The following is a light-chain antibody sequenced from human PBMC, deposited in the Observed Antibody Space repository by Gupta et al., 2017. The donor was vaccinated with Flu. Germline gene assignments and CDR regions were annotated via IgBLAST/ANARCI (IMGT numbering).Light chain of an antibody. CDR2: SAS. V-gene: IGKV1-39*01. CDR3: LRSDTTRLT. J-gene: IGKJ3*01. CDR1: QSISSY. Sequence: DIQMTQSPSSLSASVGDRVTITCRASQSISSYLNWYQQTPGKAPKFLIYSASNLQSGVSSRFSGSGSGTDFTLTISRLQPEDFATYYCLRSDTTRLTF.